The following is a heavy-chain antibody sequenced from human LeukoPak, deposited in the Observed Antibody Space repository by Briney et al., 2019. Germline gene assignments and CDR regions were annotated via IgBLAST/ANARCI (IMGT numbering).Heavy chain of an antibody. D-gene: IGHD2-2*01. V-gene: IGHV4-34*01. Sequence: SETLSLTCAVYGESFSGYYWTWIRQPPGKGLEWIGEINHSGNTNYSPSLKSRVSISVDTSKNQFSLKLNSVTAADTAVYYCARGVVVVTDNGFDIWGQGTMVTVSS. CDR3: ARGVVVVTDNGFDI. CDR2: INHSGNT. CDR1: GESFSGYY. J-gene: IGHJ3*02.